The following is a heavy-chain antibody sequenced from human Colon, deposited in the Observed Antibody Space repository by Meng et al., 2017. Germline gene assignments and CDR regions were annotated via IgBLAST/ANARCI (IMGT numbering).Heavy chain of an antibody. D-gene: IGHD3-10*01. CDR2: VHDSGDT. J-gene: IGHJ5*02. V-gene: IGHV4-31*11. CDR1: GGSISGDGSS. Sequence: VRLQCSGPVLVQPPATLSLTCVVSGGSISGDGSSWSWIRQQQGKGLEWFGYVHDSGDTYSKSSLKSRITISIATSGNQFSLKLKSVTAAATAVYYCARDPSNRGAFFDPWGQGTLVTVSS. CDR3: ARDPSNRGAFFDP.